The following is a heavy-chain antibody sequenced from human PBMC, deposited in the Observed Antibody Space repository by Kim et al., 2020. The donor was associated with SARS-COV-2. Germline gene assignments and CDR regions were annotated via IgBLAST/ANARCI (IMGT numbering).Heavy chain of an antibody. CDR1: GFTFSSYS. D-gene: IGHD1-26*01. V-gene: IGHV3-21*01. J-gene: IGHJ4*02. Sequence: GGSLRLSCAASGFTFSSYSMNWVRQAPGKGLEWVSSISSSSSYIYYADSVKGRFTISRDNAKNSLYLQMNSLRAEDTAVYYCARALWELPQPYYWGQGTLVTVSS. CDR3: ARALWELPQPYY. CDR2: ISSSSSYI.